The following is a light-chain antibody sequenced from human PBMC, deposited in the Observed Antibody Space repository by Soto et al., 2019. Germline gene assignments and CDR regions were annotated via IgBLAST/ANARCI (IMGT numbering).Light chain of an antibody. CDR2: NNN. CDR1: SSNIGINT. J-gene: IGLJ1*01. V-gene: IGLV1-44*01. CDR3: AAWDDSLNGYV. Sequence: QSVLTQPPSASETPWQRVTISCSGSSSNIGINTVDWFQQLPGTAPKLLIYNNNQRPSGVPDRFSGSKSGTSASLAISGLQSEDESDYYCAAWDDSLNGYVFGTGTKVTVL.